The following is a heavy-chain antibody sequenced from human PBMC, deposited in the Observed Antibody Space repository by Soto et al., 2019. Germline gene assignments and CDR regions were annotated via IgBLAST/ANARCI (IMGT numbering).Heavy chain of an antibody. J-gene: IGHJ5*02. CDR2: FSAYNGNT. V-gene: IGHV1-18*01. CDR1: GSTFTSYG. CDR3: ARDWGRGWFDP. Sequence: VQLGQSGAEVKRPGASVKASCRPSGSTFTSYGTTGVRQPPGQGLEWRGWFSAYNGNTNYAQKLQGRVTMTTDTSTSTAYMELRSLRSDDTAVYYCARDWGRGWFDPWGQGTLVTVSS. D-gene: IGHD7-27*01.